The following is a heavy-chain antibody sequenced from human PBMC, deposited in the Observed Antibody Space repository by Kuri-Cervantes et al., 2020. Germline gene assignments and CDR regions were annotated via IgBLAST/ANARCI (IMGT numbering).Heavy chain of an antibody. Sequence: SETLSLTCTVSSYSISSGSYWAWIRQSPGKGLQWIGSLYHSGSTYHTPSLKGRVTIAGDASKNQFSLRLSSVTAADTAVYYCARVPGLYCGGDCYDDYWGQGTLVTVSS. CDR2: LYHSGST. J-gene: IGHJ4*02. V-gene: IGHV4-38-2*02. D-gene: IGHD2-21*02. CDR3: ARVPGLYCGGDCYDDY. CDR1: SYSISSGSY.